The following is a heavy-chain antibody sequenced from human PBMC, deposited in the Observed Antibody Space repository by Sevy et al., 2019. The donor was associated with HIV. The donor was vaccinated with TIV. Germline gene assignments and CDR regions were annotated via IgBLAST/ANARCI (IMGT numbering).Heavy chain of an antibody. CDR3: TRGLATADTPEYYFDY. Sequence: GGSLRLSCTTSGFTFDDYAMSWFRQAPGKGLEWVAFITRNSYEAYGGATDYGRSVKGRFIISRDDSKSIAYLQMNSLKTEDTGVYYCTRGLATADTPEYYFDYWGQGTLVTVSS. V-gene: IGHV3-49*03. J-gene: IGHJ4*02. CDR1: GFTFDDYA. D-gene: IGHD5-12*01. CDR2: ITRNSYEAYGGAT.